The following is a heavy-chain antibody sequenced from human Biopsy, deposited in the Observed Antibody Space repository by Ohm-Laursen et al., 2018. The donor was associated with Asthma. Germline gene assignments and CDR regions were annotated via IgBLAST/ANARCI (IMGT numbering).Heavy chain of an antibody. CDR1: NGSISSNFYY. CDR2: IHKNGIG. D-gene: IGHD6-13*01. J-gene: IGHJ3*01. Sequence: SDTLSLTCTVSNGSISSNFYYWGWIRQPPGKGLGWVGSIHKNGIGYYKASLKSQLTISVDTSKNQLSLKVTSVTAADTAVYYCARQKLAAAEGPFDLWGQGTMVTVSS. V-gene: IGHV4-39*01. CDR3: ARQKLAAAEGPFDL.